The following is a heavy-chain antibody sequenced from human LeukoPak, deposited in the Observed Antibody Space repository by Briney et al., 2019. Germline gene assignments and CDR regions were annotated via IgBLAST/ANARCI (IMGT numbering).Heavy chain of an antibody. V-gene: IGHV3-7*03. CDR2: INSDGSEG. CDR3: ARSSYSSSSSV. CDR1: GFTFSGFW. J-gene: IGHJ3*01. D-gene: IGHD6-6*01. Sequence: GGSLRLSCAVSGFTFSGFWMSWSRQAPGKGLEWVASINSDGSEGYYADVVKGRFTISRDNAKNSLYLQINSLRAEDTAVCYCARSSYSSSSSVWGQGTMVTVSS.